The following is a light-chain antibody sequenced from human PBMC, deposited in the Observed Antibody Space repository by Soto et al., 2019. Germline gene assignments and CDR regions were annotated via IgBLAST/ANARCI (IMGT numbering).Light chain of an antibody. CDR2: GAS. J-gene: IGKJ5*01. Sequence: DIVLTQSPGPLSLSPGERATLSCRASQSVTNNYLAWYQQKPGQAPRLLIDGASSRATGVPDRFSGTGSGTDFTLTISRLEPEDFAVFYCQQRSNWPPITFGQGTRLEIK. CDR1: QSVTNNY. CDR3: QQRSNWPPIT. V-gene: IGKV3D-20*02.